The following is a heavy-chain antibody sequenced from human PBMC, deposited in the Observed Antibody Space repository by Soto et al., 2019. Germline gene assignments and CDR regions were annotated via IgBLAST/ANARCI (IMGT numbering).Heavy chain of an antibody. J-gene: IGHJ4*02. Sequence: SETLSLTCAVYGGSFSGYYWSWIRQPPGKGLEWIGEINHSGSTNYNPSLKSRVTISVDTSKNQFSLKLSSVTAADTAVYYCARGKLSDYVWGSYRYNFDYWGQGTVVTVSS. CDR2: INHSGST. CDR1: GGSFSGYY. D-gene: IGHD3-16*02. V-gene: IGHV4-34*01. CDR3: ARGKLSDYVWGSYRYNFDY.